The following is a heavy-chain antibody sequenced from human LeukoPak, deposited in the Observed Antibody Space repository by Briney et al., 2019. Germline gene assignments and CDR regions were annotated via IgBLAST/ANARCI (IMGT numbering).Heavy chain of an antibody. CDR3: ARDPYCGGDCGIDY. D-gene: IGHD2-21*02. J-gene: IGHJ4*02. V-gene: IGHV1-2*02. CDR1: GYTFTGYY. CDR2: INPNSGGT. Sequence: ASVKVSCKASGYTFTGYYMHWVRQAPGQGLEWMGWINPNSGGTNYAQKFQGRVTMTRDTSISTAYMELSRLRSDDTAVYYCARDPYCGGDCGIDYWGQGTLATVSS.